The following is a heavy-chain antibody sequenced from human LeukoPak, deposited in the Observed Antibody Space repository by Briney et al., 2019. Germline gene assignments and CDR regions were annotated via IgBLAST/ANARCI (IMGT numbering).Heavy chain of an antibody. Sequence: PSETLSLTCTVSGGSISSYSWNWIRQPAGKGLEWIGRISTSGNINYSPSLKSRVTMSVDTSKNQFSLKLTSVTAADTAMYYCATGDWKGADHWGQGTLVTVSS. J-gene: IGHJ5*02. CDR2: ISTSGNI. CDR1: GGSISSYS. D-gene: IGHD1-1*01. V-gene: IGHV4-4*07. CDR3: ATGDWKGADH.